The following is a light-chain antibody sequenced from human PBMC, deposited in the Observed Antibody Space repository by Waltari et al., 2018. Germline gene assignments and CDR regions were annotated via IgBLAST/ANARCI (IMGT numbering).Light chain of an antibody. CDR2: GAS. CDR3: QQYGSSPLYT. CDR1: QSISSSS. J-gene: IGKJ2*01. V-gene: IGKV3-20*01. Sequence: EIVLTQSPGTLALSPGVRATLSCRGSQSISSSSLAWYQQKPGQAPRLLIYGASSRATGIPDRFSGSGSGADFSLTISRLEPEDFAVYYCQQYGSSPLYTFGQGTKLEIK.